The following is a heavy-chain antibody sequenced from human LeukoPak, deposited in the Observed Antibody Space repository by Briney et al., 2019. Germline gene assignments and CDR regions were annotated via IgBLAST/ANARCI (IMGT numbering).Heavy chain of an antibody. J-gene: IGHJ4*02. D-gene: IGHD6-6*01. V-gene: IGHV3-9*01. Sequence: GRSLRLFCAPSGFNFDDYGMRSVRQAPGKCLEWVSGISWNSKNIAYADSVKGRFTISRDNAKNSLYLQMNSLRTEDTAFYYCAKCSRIAPRPPMTFDFWGQGTLVTVSS. CDR3: AKCSRIAPRPPMTFDF. CDR2: ISWNSKNI. CDR1: GFNFDDYG.